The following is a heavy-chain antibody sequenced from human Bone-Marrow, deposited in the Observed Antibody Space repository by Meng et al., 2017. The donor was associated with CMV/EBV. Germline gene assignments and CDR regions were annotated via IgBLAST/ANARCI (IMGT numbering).Heavy chain of an antibody. Sequence: ASVKVSCKASGGTFSSYAISWVRQATGQGLEWMGWMNPNSGNTGYAQKFQGRVTMTTDTSTSTAYMELRSLRSDDTAVYYCARDERLAIFPPEGMDVWGQGTTVTVSS. CDR2: MNPNSGNT. J-gene: IGHJ6*02. D-gene: IGHD3-9*01. V-gene: IGHV1-8*02. CDR3: ARDERLAIFPPEGMDV. CDR1: GGTFSSYA.